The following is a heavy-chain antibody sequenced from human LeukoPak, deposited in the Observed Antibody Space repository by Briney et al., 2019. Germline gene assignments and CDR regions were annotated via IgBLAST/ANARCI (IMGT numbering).Heavy chain of an antibody. D-gene: IGHD2-2*02. J-gene: IGHJ5*02. V-gene: IGHV4-61*02. CDR3: AIQGGCSSTSCYNGGFWFDP. CDR1: GGSISSGSYY. Sequence: SETLSLTCTVSGGSISSGSYYWSWIRQPAGKGLEWIRRIYTSGSNNYNPSLKSRVTISVDTSKNQFSLKLSSLTAADTAVYYCAIQGGCSSTSCYNGGFWFDPWGQGTLVTVSS. CDR2: IYTSGSN.